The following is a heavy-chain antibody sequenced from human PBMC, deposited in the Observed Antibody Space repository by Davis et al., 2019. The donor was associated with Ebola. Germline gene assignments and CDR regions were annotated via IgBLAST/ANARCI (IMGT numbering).Heavy chain of an antibody. J-gene: IGHJ5*02. D-gene: IGHD5-12*01. CDR2: MNPNSGNT. CDR1: GYTFTSYD. CDR3: VGDGYGGNWFDP. Sequence: ASVKVSCKASGYTFTSYDINWVRQATGQGLEWMGWMNPNSGNTGYAQKFQGRVTMTRDTSRSTAYMELSSLRSDDTAMYYCVGDGYGGNWFDPWGQGTLVTVSS. V-gene: IGHV1-8*01.